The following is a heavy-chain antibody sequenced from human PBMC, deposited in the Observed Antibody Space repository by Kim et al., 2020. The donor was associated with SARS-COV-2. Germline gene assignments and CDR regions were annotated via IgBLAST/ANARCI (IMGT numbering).Heavy chain of an antibody. CDR1: GYTLTELS. J-gene: IGHJ6*02. CDR2: FDPEDGET. D-gene: IGHD2-15*01. Sequence: ASVKVSCKVSGYTLTELSMHWVRQAPGKGLEWMGGFDPEDGETIYAQKFQGRVTMTEDTSTDTAYMELSSLRSEDTAVYYCATDKRTRYCSGGSCYLGDYYYYGIDVWGQGTTVTVSS. CDR3: ATDKRTRYCSGGSCYLGDYYYYGIDV. V-gene: IGHV1-24*01.